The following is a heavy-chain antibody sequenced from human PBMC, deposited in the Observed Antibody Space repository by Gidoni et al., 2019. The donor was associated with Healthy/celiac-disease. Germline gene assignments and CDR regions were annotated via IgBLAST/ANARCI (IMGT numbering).Heavy chain of an antibody. Sequence: QVQLQESGPGLVKPSQTLSLTCTVSGGSISSGSYYWSWIRQPAGKGLEWIGRIYPSGSTNYNPSLKSRVTISVDTSKNQFSLKLSSVTAADTAVYYCAREDSSGWYNWFDPWGQGTLVTVSS. CDR1: GGSISSGSYY. J-gene: IGHJ5*02. V-gene: IGHV4-61*02. CDR3: AREDSSGWYNWFDP. CDR2: IYPSGST. D-gene: IGHD6-19*01.